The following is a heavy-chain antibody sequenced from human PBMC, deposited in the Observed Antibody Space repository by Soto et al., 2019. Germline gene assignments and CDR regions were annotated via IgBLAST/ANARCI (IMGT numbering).Heavy chain of an antibody. CDR2: IIPIFGTA. D-gene: IGHD1-26*01. Sequence: ASVKVSCKASGGTFSSYAISWVRQAPGQGLEWMGGIIPIFGTANYAQKFQGRVTITADESTSTAYMELSSLRSEDTAVYYCANPRPYDSGRIFDYWGQGTLVTVSS. V-gene: IGHV1-69*13. CDR1: GGTFSSYA. CDR3: ANPRPYDSGRIFDY. J-gene: IGHJ4*01.